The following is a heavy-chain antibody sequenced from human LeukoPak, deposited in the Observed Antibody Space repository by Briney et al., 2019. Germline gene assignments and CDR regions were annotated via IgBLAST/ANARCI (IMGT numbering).Heavy chain of an antibody. D-gene: IGHD7-27*01. CDR2: SNPSGDST. V-gene: IGHV1-46*01. Sequence: GASVKVSCKASGYTFTNYYIHWVRQAPGHGLEWLGISNPSGDSTNYAQKFQGRVTMTRDTSTSTVYMDLSSLRSEDTAVYYCARVKANWGTYYFDYWGQGTLVTVSS. CDR1: GYTFTNYY. J-gene: IGHJ4*02. CDR3: ARVKANWGTYYFDY.